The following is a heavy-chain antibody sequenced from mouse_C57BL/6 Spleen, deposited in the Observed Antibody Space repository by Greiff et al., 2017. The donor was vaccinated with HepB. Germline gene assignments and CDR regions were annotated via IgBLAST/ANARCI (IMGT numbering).Heavy chain of an antibody. J-gene: IGHJ4*01. CDR2: IWSGGST. CDR3: ATQALAMDY. CDR1: GFSLTSYG. Sequence: QVQLKESGPGLVQPSQSLSITCTVSGFSLTSYGVHWVRQSPGKGLEWLGVIWSGGSTDYNAAFISRLSISKDNSKSQVFFKMNSLQADDTAIYYCATQALAMDYGGQGTSVTVSS. V-gene: IGHV2-2*01. D-gene: IGHD3-2*02.